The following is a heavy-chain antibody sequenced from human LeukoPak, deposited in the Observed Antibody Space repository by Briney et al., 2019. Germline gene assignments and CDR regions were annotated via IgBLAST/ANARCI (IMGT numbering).Heavy chain of an antibody. V-gene: IGHV3-23*01. J-gene: IGHJ1*01. CDR1: GFTFSSYA. CDR2: ISGSGGST. CDR3: AKDLDGSGSYYNKYFQH. D-gene: IGHD3-10*01. Sequence: GRSLRLSCAASGFTFSSYAMSWVRQAPGKGLEWVSAISGSGGSTYYADSVKGRFTISRDNSKNTLYLQMNSLRAEDTAVYYCAKDLDGSGSYYNKYFQHWGQGTLVTVSS.